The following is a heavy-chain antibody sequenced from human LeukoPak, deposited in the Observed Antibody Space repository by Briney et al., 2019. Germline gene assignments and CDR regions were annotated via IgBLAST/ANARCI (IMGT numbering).Heavy chain of an antibody. V-gene: IGHV4-39*01. D-gene: IGHD4-11*01. CDR3: ASREYSSSHNH. CDR2: IYYSGST. J-gene: IGHJ4*02. Sequence: SETLSLTCTVSGGPISSSSYYWGWIRQPPGKGLEWIGSIYYSGSTYYNPSLKSRVSISLDTSKNQFSLKLRSMTAADTAVYYCASREYSSSHNHWGQGTLVTVSS. CDR1: GGPISSSSYY.